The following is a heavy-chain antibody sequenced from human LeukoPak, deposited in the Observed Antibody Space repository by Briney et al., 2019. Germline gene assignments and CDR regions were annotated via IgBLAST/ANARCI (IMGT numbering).Heavy chain of an antibody. CDR2: IYYSGST. Sequence: PSQTLSLTCTVSGGSISSGGYSWSWIRQHPGKGLEWIGYIYYSGSTYYNPSLKSRVTISVDTSKTQFSLKLSSVTAADTAVYYCAAQYSSIAGFDPWGQGTLVTVSS. CDR1: GGSISSGGYS. V-gene: IGHV4-31*03. CDR3: AAQYSSIAGFDP. D-gene: IGHD6-13*01. J-gene: IGHJ5*02.